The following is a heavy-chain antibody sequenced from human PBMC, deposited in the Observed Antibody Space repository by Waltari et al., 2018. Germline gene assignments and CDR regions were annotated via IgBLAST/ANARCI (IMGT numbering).Heavy chain of an antibody. CDR3: ARHERGWQVVKNSHFDY. V-gene: IGHV4-39*01. CDR1: GASLISSSHY. J-gene: IGHJ4*02. D-gene: IGHD6-19*01. CDR2: VYYTGIA. Sequence: HLQGSGPKLVKPSETLSLICSVSGASLISSSHYWGWVRQPPGRGMEWIGNVYYTGIAFYNPSLRSRVNMSVDTSKNEFSLSLTSVTAADTSVYFCARHERGWQVVKNSHFDYWGQGILVSVSS.